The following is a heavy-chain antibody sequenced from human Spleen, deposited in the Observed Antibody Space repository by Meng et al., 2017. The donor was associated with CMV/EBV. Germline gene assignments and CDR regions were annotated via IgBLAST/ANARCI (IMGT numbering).Heavy chain of an antibody. CDR2: INHSGST. V-gene: IGHV4-34*01. CDR3: ARIGQQLDPFDY. J-gene: IGHJ4*02. D-gene: IGHD6-13*01. CDR1: GGSFSGYY. Sequence: LTCAVYGGSFSGYYWSWIRQPPGKGLEWIGEINHSGSTNYNPSLKSRVTISVDTSKNQFSLKLSSVTAADTAVYYCARIGQQLDPFDYWGQGTLVTVSS.